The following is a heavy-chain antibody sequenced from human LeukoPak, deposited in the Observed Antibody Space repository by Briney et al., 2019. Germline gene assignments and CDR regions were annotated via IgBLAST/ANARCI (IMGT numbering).Heavy chain of an antibody. V-gene: IGHV3-15*01. J-gene: IGHJ6*03. CDR1: GFTFSNAW. CDR2: IKSKTDGGTT. Sequence: PGGSLRLSCAASGFTFSNAWMSWVRQAPGKGLEWVGRIKSKTDGGTTDYAAPVKGRFTISRDDSKNTLYLQMNSLKTEDTAVYYCTTAVRSWPFIYYYYYYMDVWGKGTTVTVSS. D-gene: IGHD6-13*01. CDR3: TTAVRSWPFIYYYYYYMDV.